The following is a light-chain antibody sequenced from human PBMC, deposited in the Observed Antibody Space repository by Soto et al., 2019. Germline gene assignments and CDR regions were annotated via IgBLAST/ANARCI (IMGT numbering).Light chain of an antibody. CDR1: SSNVGTNH. J-gene: IGLJ3*02. CDR3: ATRDERLSGRV. V-gene: IGLV1-44*01. CDR2: SDN. Sequence: QSVLTQPPSASGTPGQRVTISCSGSSSNVGTNHVNWYQQLPGTAPKLLIYSDNQRPSGVPDRVSGSKSGTSASLAISGLQSEDEADYYCATRDERLSGRVFGGGTQLTVL.